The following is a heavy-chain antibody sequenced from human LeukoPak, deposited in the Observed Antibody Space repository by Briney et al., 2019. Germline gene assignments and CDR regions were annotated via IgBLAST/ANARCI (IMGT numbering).Heavy chain of an antibody. V-gene: IGHV3-23*01. CDR1: GFTFSSYW. J-gene: IGHJ3*02. CDR2: IHGSGGGT. Sequence: GGSLRLSCAASGFTFSSYWMHWVRQAPGKGLEWVSSIHGSGGGTNYADSVKGRFTISRDNSKKTLFLQMNRLRVDDTAVYYCAKDPNGDYLGAFDSWGQGTMVTVS. D-gene: IGHD4-17*01. CDR3: AKDPNGDYLGAFDS.